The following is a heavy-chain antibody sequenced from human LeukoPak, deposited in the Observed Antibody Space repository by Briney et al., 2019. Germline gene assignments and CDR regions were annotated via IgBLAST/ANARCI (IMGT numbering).Heavy chain of an antibody. CDR1: GFTFNTYG. D-gene: IGHD7-27*01. CDR3: ARDRTGDVWYAFDI. J-gene: IGHJ3*02. CDR2: ISGSGGAT. V-gene: IGHV3-23*01. Sequence: AGGSLILSCAASGFTFNTYGMSWVRQAPGKGLEWVSGISGSGGATYYADSVKGRFTISRDNSKNTLYLQMNSLRAEDTALYYCARDRTGDVWYAFDIWGQGTMVTVSS.